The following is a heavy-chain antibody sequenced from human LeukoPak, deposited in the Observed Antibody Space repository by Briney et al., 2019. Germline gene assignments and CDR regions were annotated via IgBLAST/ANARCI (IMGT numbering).Heavy chain of an antibody. J-gene: IGHJ6*02. CDR1: GFTFSDYG. CDR2: INSDGSST. Sequence: GGSLRLSCAASGFTFSDYGMHWVRQAPGKGLVSVSRINSDGSSTSYADSVKGRFTISRDNAKNTLYLQMNSLRAEDTAVYYCARGGSYSYGYGYYGMDVWGQGTTVTVSS. V-gene: IGHV3-74*01. D-gene: IGHD5-18*01. CDR3: ARGGSYSYGYGYYGMDV.